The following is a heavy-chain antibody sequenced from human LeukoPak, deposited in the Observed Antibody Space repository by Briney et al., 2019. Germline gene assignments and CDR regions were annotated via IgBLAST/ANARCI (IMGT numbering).Heavy chain of an antibody. J-gene: IGHJ4*02. CDR1: GYTFSTYG. V-gene: IGHV1-18*01. CDR2: ISAYNGNT. Sequence: ASVKVSCKASGYTFSTYGITWVRQAPGQGLEWMGWISAYNGNTNYAQKLQGRVTMTTDTSTSTAYMELRSLRSDDTAVYYCASPRAPSNSWYANFDYWGQGTLVTVSS. CDR3: ASPRAPSNSWYANFDY. D-gene: IGHD6-13*01.